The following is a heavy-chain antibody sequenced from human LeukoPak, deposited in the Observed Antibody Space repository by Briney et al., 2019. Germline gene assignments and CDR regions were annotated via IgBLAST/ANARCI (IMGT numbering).Heavy chain of an antibody. CDR3: ARFNYIGWFDP. D-gene: IGHD1-7*01. CDR1: GGSISSGVYY. CDR2: IYYSGST. V-gene: IGHV4-31*03. J-gene: IGHJ5*02. Sequence: SETLSLTCTVPGGSISSGVYYWSSIRQHPGKGLEWIGYIYYSGSTYYNPSLKSRVTISVDTSKNQFSLKLSSVTAADTAVYYCARFNYIGWFDPWGQGTLVTVSS.